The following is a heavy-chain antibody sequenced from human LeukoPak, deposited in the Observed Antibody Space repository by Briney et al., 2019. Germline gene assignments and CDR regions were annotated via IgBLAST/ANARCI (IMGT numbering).Heavy chain of an antibody. CDR1: GFTFSSYA. CDR2: ISGSGGST. V-gene: IGHV3-23*01. CDR3: AKASGWYGTSFDY. D-gene: IGHD6-19*01. Sequence: GGSLRLSCAASGFTFSSYAMSWVRQPPGKGLEWVSAISGSGGSTYYADSVKGRFTISRDNSKNTLYLQMNSLRAEDTAVYYCAKASGWYGTSFDYWGQGTLVTVSS. J-gene: IGHJ4*02.